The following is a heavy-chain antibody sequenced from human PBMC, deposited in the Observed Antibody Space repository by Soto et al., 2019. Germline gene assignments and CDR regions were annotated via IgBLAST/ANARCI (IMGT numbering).Heavy chain of an antibody. V-gene: IGHV1-58*01. CDR1: GFTFTSSA. J-gene: IGHJ4*02. CDR3: AARYCSGGSCYSSDC. D-gene: IGHD2-15*01. CDR2: IVVGSGTT. Sequence: QMQLVQSGPEVKKPGTSVKVSCKASGFTFTSSAVQWVRQARGQRLEWIGWIVVGSGTTNYAQKFQERHTITRDMYTSTAYMELSSRRSEDTAVYYCAARYCSGGSCYSSDCWGQGALVTVSS.